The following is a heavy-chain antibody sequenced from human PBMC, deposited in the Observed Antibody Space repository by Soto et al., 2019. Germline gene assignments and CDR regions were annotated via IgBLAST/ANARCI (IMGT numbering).Heavy chain of an antibody. CDR1: GFSFSTYS. CDR3: ARGYYDYWSGSFDY. Sequence: GGSLRLSCAASGFSFSTYSMNWVLQAPGKGLEWVSYISGSGSTIYYADSVKGRFTISRDNAKNSLYLQMNSLRAEDTAVYYCARGYYDYWSGSFDYWGQGTQVTVSS. CDR2: ISGSGSTI. V-gene: IGHV3-48*01. D-gene: IGHD3-3*01. J-gene: IGHJ4*02.